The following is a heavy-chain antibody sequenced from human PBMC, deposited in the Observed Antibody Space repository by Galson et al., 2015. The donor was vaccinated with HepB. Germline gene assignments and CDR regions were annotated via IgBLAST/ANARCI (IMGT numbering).Heavy chain of an antibody. CDR2: IYWDGDR. CDR3: ARYSPFDY. CDR1: GFSLSTSGVG. V-gene: IGHV2-5*02. Sequence: PALVKPTQTLTLTCTFSGFSLSTSGVGVGWIRQPPGKALEWLTVIYWDGDRHYSPSLESRLTITKDTSKNQVVLTMTNLDPVDTAPYYCARYSPFDYWGPGTLVTVSS. J-gene: IGHJ4*02. D-gene: IGHD4-11*01.